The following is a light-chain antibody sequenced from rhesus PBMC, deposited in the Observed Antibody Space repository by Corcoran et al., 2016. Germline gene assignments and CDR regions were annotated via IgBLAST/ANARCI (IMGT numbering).Light chain of an antibody. Sequence: DIQMTQSPSSVFASVGDRVTITCRASQGISSYLAWYQQKPGKAPKLLIYYGSTLRSGIPSRFSGSGSGTEFTLTISSLQPEDFATYYCQQYNSLPYSFGQGTKVEIK. CDR2: YGS. J-gene: IGKJ2*01. CDR1: QGISSY. CDR3: QQYNSLPYS. V-gene: IGKV1-25*01.